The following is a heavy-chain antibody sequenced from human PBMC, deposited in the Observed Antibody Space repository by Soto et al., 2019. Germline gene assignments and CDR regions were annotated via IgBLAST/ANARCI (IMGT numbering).Heavy chain of an antibody. V-gene: IGHV1-69*13. D-gene: IGHD4-4*01. CDR3: ARDGSRSNYANS. CDR2: IIPIFGTA. Sequence: SVKVSCKASGGTFSSYAISWVRQAPGQGLEWMGGIIPIFGTANYAQKFQGRVTITADESTSTAYMELSSLRSEDTAVYYCARDGSRSNYANSWGQGTLVTVSS. CDR1: GGTFSSYA. J-gene: IGHJ4*02.